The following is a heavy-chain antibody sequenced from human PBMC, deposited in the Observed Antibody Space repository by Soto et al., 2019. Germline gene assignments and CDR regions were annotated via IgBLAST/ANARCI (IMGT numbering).Heavy chain of an antibody. CDR3: GRASSYRDY. CDR1: GGSISSYY. Sequence: SETLSLTCTVSGGSISSYYRLWIRQPPGKGLEWIGYISYSGSTNYNPSFKSRPTISVDTSTNQSSLKLRSVPAPETAAYYCGRASSYRDY. CDR2: ISYSGST. D-gene: IGHD6-6*01. J-gene: IGHJ4*01. V-gene: IGHV4-59*01.